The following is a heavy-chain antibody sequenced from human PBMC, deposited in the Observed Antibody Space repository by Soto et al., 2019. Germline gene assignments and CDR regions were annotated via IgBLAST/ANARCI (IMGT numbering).Heavy chain of an antibody. D-gene: IGHD6-6*01. V-gene: IGHV1-69*13. J-gene: IGHJ4*02. CDR3: ARDRSRKYSSSSGPFDY. CDR1: GGTFSSYA. CDR2: IIPIFGTA. Sequence: SVKVSCKASGGTFSSYAISWVRQAPGQGLEWMGGIIPIFGTANYAQKFQGRVTITADESTSTAYMELSSLRSEDTAVYYCARDRSRKYSSSSGPFDYWGQGTLVTVSS.